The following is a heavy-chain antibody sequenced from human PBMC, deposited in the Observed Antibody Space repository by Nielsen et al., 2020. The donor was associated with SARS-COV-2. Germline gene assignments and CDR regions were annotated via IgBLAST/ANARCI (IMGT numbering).Heavy chain of an antibody. CDR2: ISSSSSTI. CDR3: ARGGAALITMIVVAWDDY. V-gene: IGHV3-48*01. Sequence: GESLKISCAASGFTFSSYSMNWVRQAPGKGLEWVSYISSSSSTIYYADSVKGRFTISRDNAKNSLYLQMNSLRAEDTAVYYCARGGAALITMIVVAWDDYWGQGTLVTVSS. CDR1: GFTFSSYS. D-gene: IGHD3-22*01. J-gene: IGHJ4*02.